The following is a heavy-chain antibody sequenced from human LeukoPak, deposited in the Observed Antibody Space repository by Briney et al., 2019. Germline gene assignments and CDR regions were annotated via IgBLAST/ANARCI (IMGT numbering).Heavy chain of an antibody. J-gene: IGHJ4*02. V-gene: IGHV4-39*01. CDR1: GVSINSNTYS. CDR3: ARLSASFPMPFDY. CDR2: ISYTGNT. Sequence: SETLSLTCTVSGVSINSNTYSWGWIRQPPGEGLEWIGTISYTGNTYFNSSLKSRVTIFVDTSKTQFSLKLSSVTAADTAVYYCARLSASFPMPFDYWGQGTLVTVSS. D-gene: IGHD2-2*01.